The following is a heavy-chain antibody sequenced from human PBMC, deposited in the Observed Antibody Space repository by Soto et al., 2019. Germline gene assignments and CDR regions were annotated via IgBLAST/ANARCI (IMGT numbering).Heavy chain of an antibody. CDR3: VKDWSGDKCPCLEV. CDR2: ITDSGGST. J-gene: IGHJ6*02. Sequence: EVQLLESGGGLVQPGGSLRLSCAASEFTFSRHAMTWVRQAPGKGLEWVSSITDSGGSTYYADSVKGRLTISRDNSENTVHLQMNGLRVEDTAIYYCVKDWSGDKCPCLEVWGQGTTVTVSS. CDR1: EFTFSRHA. D-gene: IGHD3-3*01. V-gene: IGHV3-23*01.